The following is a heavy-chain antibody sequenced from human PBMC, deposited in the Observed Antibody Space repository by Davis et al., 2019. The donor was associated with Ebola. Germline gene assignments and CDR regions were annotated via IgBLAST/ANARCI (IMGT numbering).Heavy chain of an antibody. D-gene: IGHD6-13*01. CDR2: IKQDGSEK. Sequence: GESLKISCAASGFTFSSYWMSWVRQAPGKGLEWVANIKQDGSEKYYVDSVKGRFTISRDNAKNSLYLQMNSLRDEDTAVYYCARDRFPMDSSSWYWFDPWGQGTLVTVSS. V-gene: IGHV3-7*01. CDR3: ARDRFPMDSSSWYWFDP. CDR1: GFTFSSYW. J-gene: IGHJ5*02.